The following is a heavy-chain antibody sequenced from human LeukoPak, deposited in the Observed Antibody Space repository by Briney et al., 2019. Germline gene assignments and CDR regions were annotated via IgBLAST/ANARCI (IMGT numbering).Heavy chain of an antibody. V-gene: IGHV4-39*07. CDR3: ARFQLVYAFDI. CDR2: IYHSGST. CDR1: GGSIRSSYYY. D-gene: IGHD1-1*01. Sequence: SETLSLTCTVSGGSIRSSYYYWGWIRQPPGKGLEWIGEIYHSGSTNYNPSLKSRVTISVDKSKNQFSLKLSSVTAADTAVYYCARFQLVYAFDIWGQGTMVTVSS. J-gene: IGHJ3*02.